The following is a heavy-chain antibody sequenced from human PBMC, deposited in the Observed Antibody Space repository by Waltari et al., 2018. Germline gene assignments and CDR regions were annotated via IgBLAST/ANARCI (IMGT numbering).Heavy chain of an antibody. CDR1: GSSVSSNRYY. J-gene: IGHJ4*02. V-gene: IGHV4-39*01. D-gene: IGHD2-15*01. Sequence: QLQESGPGRVKPSESLSLTCTVPGSSVSSNRYYWGWIRQSPGKGLEWIGSVLSNGNTYYNPSLKSRVTISVDTSRNQFFLMLTSVTAADTAVYFCVRPPHCRGATCTALWGQGTLVSVSS. CDR3: VRPPHCRGATCTAL. CDR2: VLSNGNT.